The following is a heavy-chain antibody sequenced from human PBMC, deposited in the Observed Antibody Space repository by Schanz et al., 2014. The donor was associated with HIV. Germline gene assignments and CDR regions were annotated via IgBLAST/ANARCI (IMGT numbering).Heavy chain of an antibody. CDR2: INDSGRA. CDR3: AKDGGRMGGQRQLFAY. D-gene: IGHD3-16*01. J-gene: IGHJ4*03. V-gene: IGHV4-34*01. CDR1: GGSFSGDY. Sequence: QVQLQQWGAGLLKPSETLSLTCAVYGGSFSGDYWTWLRQSPGKALEWIGEINDSGRARIHPSLKSRVTMSVATSKNQFSLKLSSVPAADTAFYYCAKDGGRMGGQRQLFAYWGHGTLVTVSS.